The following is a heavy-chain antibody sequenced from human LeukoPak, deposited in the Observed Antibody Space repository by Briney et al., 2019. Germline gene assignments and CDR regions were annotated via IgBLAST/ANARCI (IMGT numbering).Heavy chain of an antibody. CDR3: ARDVDSSMVTNWFDS. J-gene: IGHJ5*01. V-gene: IGHV1-69*13. D-gene: IGHD5-18*01. CDR2: IIVIFGTP. CDR1: GGTFNSYS. Sequence: PGASVKVSCKASGGTFNSYSFSWVRQAPGQGLEWLGGIIVIFGTPNYPQKFHGRVTITADESTSTVYMELSSLRSEDTAMYYCARDVDSSMVTNWFDSWGQGTLVTVSS.